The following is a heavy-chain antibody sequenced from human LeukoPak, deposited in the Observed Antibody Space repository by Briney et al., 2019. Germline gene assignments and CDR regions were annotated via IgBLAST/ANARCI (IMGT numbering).Heavy chain of an antibody. J-gene: IGHJ4*02. CDR2: IYYSGST. D-gene: IGHD6-13*01. CDR1: GGSISSGGYY. Sequence: SQTLSLTCTVSGGSISSGGYYWSWIRQHPGKGLEWIGYIYYSGSTYYNPSLKSRVTISVDTSKNQFSLKLSSVTAADTAVYYCARRAYSRAAFDYWGQGTLVTVSS. V-gene: IGHV4-31*03. CDR3: ARRAYSRAAFDY.